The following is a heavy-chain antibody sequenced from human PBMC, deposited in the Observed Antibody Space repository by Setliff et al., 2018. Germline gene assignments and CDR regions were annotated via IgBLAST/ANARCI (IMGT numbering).Heavy chain of an antibody. V-gene: IGHV3-30*02. CDR3: AKVKKPLIRGSGFDY. Sequence: LKISCAASGFVFGTYGMHWVRQAPGKGLDWVASVRFDGSYKVYADSVKGRFTISRDNSENTLFLQMTSLRPEDTGRYYCAKVKKPLIRGSGFDYWGRGTLVTVSS. CDR2: VRFDGSYK. CDR1: GFVFGTYG. D-gene: IGHD2-8*01. J-gene: IGHJ4*02.